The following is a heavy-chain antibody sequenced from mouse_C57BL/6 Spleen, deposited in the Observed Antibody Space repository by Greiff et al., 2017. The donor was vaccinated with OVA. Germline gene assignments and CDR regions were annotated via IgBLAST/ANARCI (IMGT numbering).Heavy chain of an antibody. J-gene: IGHJ1*03. CDR1: GFTFSDYY. V-gene: IGHV5-16*01. CDR3: ARTGPLYWYFDV. CDR2: INYDGSST. Sequence: EVMLVESEGGLVQPGSSMKLSCTASGFTFSDYYMAWVRQVPEKGLEWVANINYDGSSTYYLDSLKSRFIISRDNAKNILYLQMSSLKSEDTATYYCARTGPLYWYFDVWGTGTTVTVSS.